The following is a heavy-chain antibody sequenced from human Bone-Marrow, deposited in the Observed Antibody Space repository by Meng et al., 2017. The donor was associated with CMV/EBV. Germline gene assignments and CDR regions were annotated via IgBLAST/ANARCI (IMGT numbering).Heavy chain of an antibody. CDR3: ARDGGAITIFGVVIFYFDY. CDR1: GDSVSSNSAA. CDR2: TYYRSKWYN. J-gene: IGHJ4*02. D-gene: IGHD3-3*01. V-gene: IGHV6-1*01. Sequence: SETLSLTCAISGDSVSSNSAAWNWIRQSPSRGLEWLGRTYYRSKWYNDYAVSVKSRITINPDTSKNQFSLQLNSVTPEDTAVYYCARDGGAITIFGVVIFYFDYWGQGTRVTGSS.